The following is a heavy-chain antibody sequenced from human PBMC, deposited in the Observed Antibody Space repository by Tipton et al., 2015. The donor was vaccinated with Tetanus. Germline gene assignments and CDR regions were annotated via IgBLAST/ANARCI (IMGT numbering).Heavy chain of an antibody. J-gene: IGHJ3*01. Sequence: TLSLTCSVSGGSISNYYWNWIRQPAGKGLEWIGRIYVTGATNHSPALQSRVTMSIDRAKNQLSRTLTSVTVADAAMYYCAREDVYYHDGSGFYAFDVWGRGTMVAVSS. CDR1: GGSISNYY. CDR3: AREDVYYHDGSGFYAFDV. V-gene: IGHV4-4*07. D-gene: IGHD3-22*01. CDR2: IYVTGAT.